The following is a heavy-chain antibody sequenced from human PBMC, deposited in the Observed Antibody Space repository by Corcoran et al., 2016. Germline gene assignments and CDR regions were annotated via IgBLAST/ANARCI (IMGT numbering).Heavy chain of an antibody. CDR2: IIPIFGTA. J-gene: IGHJ6*02. V-gene: IGHV1-69*06. CDR3: AREGSAATICYYGMDV. D-gene: IGHD5-12*01. CDR1: GGTFSSYA. Sequence: QVQLVQSGAEVKKPGSSVKVSCKASGGTFSSYAISWVRQAPGQGLEWMGGIIPIFGTANYAQKFQGRVTITADKSTSTAYMELSSLRSEDTAVYYCAREGSAATICYYGMDVWGQGTTVTVSS.